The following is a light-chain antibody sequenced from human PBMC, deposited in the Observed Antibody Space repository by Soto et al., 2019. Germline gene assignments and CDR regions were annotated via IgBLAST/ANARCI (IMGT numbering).Light chain of an antibody. CDR1: QRVSSY. V-gene: IGKV3-11*01. CDR2: DAS. Sequence: EIVLTQSPATLSLSPGERATLSCRASQRVSSYLAWYQQKPGQAPRLLIYDASICATGIPARFSGSGSGTDFTLTISSLGPEDFAVYYCQQRSNWYTFGQGTKLEIK. CDR3: QQRSNWYT. J-gene: IGKJ2*01.